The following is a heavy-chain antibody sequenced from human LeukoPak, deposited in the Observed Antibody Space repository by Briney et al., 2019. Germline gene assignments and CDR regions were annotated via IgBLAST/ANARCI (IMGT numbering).Heavy chain of an antibody. Sequence: ASVKVSRKSSGYTFNGYYMHGVRQARGQGREGMGWINPNNGGTKYAQNFQGRVTMTRDTDISTASMELDRLRFDDTAVYYCARDSGEVPDYWGQGTLVTVSS. CDR1: GYTFNGYY. V-gene: IGHV1-2*02. D-gene: IGHD3-10*01. CDR3: ARDSGEVPDY. J-gene: IGHJ4*02. CDR2: INPNNGGT.